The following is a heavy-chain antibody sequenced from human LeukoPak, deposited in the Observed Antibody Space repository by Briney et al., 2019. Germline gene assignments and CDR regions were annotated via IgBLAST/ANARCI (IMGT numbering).Heavy chain of an antibody. V-gene: IGHV3-23*01. J-gene: IGHJ4*02. CDR3: AKFGCSSTSCYVDY. CDR1: GFTFSSYG. D-gene: IGHD2-2*01. Sequence: PGGTLRLSCAASGFTFSSYGMSWVRQAPGKGLEWVSAISGSGGSTYYADSVKGRFTISRDNSKNTLYLQMNSLRAEDTAVYYCAKFGCSSTSCYVDYWGQGTLVTVSS. CDR2: ISGSGGST.